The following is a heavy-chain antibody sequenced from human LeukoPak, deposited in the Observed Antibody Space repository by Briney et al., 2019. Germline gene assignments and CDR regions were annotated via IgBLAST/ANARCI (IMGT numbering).Heavy chain of an antibody. D-gene: IGHD3-22*01. V-gene: IGHV1-24*01. CDR1: GYTFTTYG. J-gene: IGHJ4*02. CDR2: FDPEDGET. Sequence: ASVKVSCKASGYTFTTYGINWVRQAPGKGLEWMGGFDPEDGETIYAQKFQGRVTMTEDTSTDTAYMELSSLRSEDTAVYYCARRCDTSSYYTYYFDYWGQGTLVTVSS. CDR3: ARRCDTSSYYTYYFDY.